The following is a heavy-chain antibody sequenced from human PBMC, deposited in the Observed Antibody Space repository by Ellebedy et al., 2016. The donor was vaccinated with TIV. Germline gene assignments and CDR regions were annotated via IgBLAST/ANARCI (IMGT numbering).Heavy chain of an antibody. D-gene: IGHD2-2*01. J-gene: IGHJ4*02. CDR3: ARHALSGYCSSTSCSVHFDY. CDR2: IYYSGST. V-gene: IGHV4-59*08. CDR1: GGSISSYY. Sequence: SETLSLTXTVSGGSISSYYWSWIRQPPGKGLEWIGYIYYSGSTNYNPSLKSRVTISVDTSKNQFSLKLSSVTAADTAVYYCARHALSGYCSSTSCSVHFDYWGQGTLVTVSS.